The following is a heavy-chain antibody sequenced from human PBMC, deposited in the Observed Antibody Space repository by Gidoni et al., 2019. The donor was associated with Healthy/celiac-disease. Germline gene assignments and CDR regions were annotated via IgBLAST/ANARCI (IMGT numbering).Heavy chain of an antibody. D-gene: IGHD6-19*01. V-gene: IGHV3-48*02. CDR3: AILPRRESSGWYNYYYGMDV. CDR1: GVTFRRCS. CDR2: ISSRSSTI. Sequence: EVQLVESGGGLVQPGASLRLSCATSGVTFRRCSMNWGRQAPGKGLEWVSYISSRSSTIYYADYVKGGVTISRDNAKTTLYLQMNSLRDEDTAVYYCAILPRRESSGWYNYYYGMDVWGQGTTVTVSS. J-gene: IGHJ6*02.